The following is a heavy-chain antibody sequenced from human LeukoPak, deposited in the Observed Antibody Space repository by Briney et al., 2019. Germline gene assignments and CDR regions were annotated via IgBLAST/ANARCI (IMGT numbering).Heavy chain of an antibody. CDR2: INTNTGNP. D-gene: IGHD3-3*01. V-gene: IGHV7-4-1*02. J-gene: IGHJ6*03. Sequence: ASVKVSCKASGYTFTSYAMNWVRQAPGQGLEWMGWINTNTGNPTYAQGFTGRFVFSLDTSVSTAYLQISSLKAEDTAVYYCARRYYDFWSGYYTNYYYYYMDVWGKGTTVTVSS. CDR3: ARRYYDFWSGYYTNYYYYYMDV. CDR1: GYTFTSYA.